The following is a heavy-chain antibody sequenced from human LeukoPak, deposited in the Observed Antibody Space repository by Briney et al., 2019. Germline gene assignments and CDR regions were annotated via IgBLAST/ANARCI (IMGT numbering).Heavy chain of an antibody. CDR1: GFTVSSNY. V-gene: IGHV3-53*01. J-gene: IGHJ4*02. CDR3: ARTLDGSYYVLDY. CDR2: IYSGGST. Sequence: GGSLTLSCAASGFTVSSNYMSWVRQAPGKGVEWVSVIYSGGSTYYADSVKGRFTISRDNSKNTLYLQMNSLRAEDTAVYYCARTLDGSYYVLDYWGEGALVTVSS. D-gene: IGHD1-26*01.